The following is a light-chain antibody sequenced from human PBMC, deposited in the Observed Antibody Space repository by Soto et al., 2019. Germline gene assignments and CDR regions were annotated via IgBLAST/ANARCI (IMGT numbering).Light chain of an antibody. Sequence: EIVMTQSPVTLSVSPGERATISCRASQSVSTHLAWYQQKPGQAPRLLIYDASTRATGIPARFSGSGSGTEFTITISGLQSEYSAVYYCHQYNNWPPKYTFGQGTKLEIK. CDR1: QSVSTH. V-gene: IGKV3-15*01. CDR3: HQYNNWPPKYT. J-gene: IGKJ2*01. CDR2: DAS.